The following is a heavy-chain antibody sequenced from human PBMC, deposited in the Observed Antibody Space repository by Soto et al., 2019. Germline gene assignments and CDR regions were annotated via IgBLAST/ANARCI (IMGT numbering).Heavy chain of an antibody. V-gene: IGHV1-46*01. J-gene: IGHJ4*02. Sequence: ASVNVSCKASGYTFTSYYMHWVRQAPGQGLEWMGIINPSGGSTSYAQKFQGRVTMTRDTSTSTVYMELSSLRSEDTAVYYCAGYSYGYAWDYWGQGTLVTVSS. CDR3: AGYSYGYAWDY. CDR2: INPSGGST. D-gene: IGHD5-18*01. CDR1: GYTFTSYY.